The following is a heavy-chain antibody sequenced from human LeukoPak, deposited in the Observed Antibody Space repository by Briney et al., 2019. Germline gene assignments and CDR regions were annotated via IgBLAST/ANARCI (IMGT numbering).Heavy chain of an antibody. Sequence: SETLSLTCTVSGGSISSYYWSWIRQPAGKGLGWIGRIYTSGSTNYNPSLKSRVTMSVDTSKNQFSLKLSSVTAADTAVYYCARVGYSSSQWVYYFDYWGQGTLVTVSS. CDR3: ARVGYSSSQWVYYFDY. CDR1: GGSISSYY. D-gene: IGHD6-13*01. V-gene: IGHV4-4*07. CDR2: IYTSGST. J-gene: IGHJ4*02.